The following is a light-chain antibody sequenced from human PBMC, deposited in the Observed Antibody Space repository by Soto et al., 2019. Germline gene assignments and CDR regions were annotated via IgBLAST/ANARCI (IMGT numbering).Light chain of an antibody. Sequence: QFALTQPRSVSGSPGQSVTISCTGASSDVGGYNYVSWYQQHPGKAPKLMIYDVSKRPSGVPDRFSGSKSGNTASLTISGLQTEDEADYYCCSYAGRYTYVFGTGTKLTVL. CDR1: SSDVGGYNY. V-gene: IGLV2-11*01. J-gene: IGLJ1*01. CDR2: DVS. CDR3: CSYAGRYTYV.